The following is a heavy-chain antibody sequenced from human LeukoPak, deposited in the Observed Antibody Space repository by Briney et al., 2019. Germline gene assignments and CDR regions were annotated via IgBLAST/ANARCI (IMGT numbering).Heavy chain of an antibody. Sequence: GGSLRLSCAASGFTFSSYWMHWVRHAPGKGLVWVSRINSDGSSTSYADSVKGRFTISRDNAKNTLYLQMNSLRAEDTAVYYCARGPIVGATTYFDYWGQGTLVTVSS. J-gene: IGHJ4*02. CDR3: ARGPIVGATTYFDY. CDR2: INSDGSST. CDR1: GFTFSSYW. D-gene: IGHD1-26*01. V-gene: IGHV3-74*01.